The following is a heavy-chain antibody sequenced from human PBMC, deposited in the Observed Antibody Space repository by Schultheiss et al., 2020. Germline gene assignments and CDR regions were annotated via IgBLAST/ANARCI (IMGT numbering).Heavy chain of an antibody. V-gene: IGHV3-66*01. CDR1: GFTVSSNY. Sequence: GGSLRLSCAASGFTVSSNYMSWVRQAPGKGLEWVSVIYSGGSTYYADSVKGRFTISRDNSKNTLYLQMNSLRAEDTAVYYCARGLPAYSSGCYWGQGTLVTVSS. CDR3: ARGLPAYSSGCY. D-gene: IGHD6-19*01. J-gene: IGHJ4*02. CDR2: IYSGGST.